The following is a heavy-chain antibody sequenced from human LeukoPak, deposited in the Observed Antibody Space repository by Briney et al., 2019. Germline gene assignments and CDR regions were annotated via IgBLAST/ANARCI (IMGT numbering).Heavy chain of an antibody. CDR3: ARMLLDRFGAMGFDP. CDR2: MNPNSGNT. V-gene: IGHV1-8*01. CDR1: GYTFTSYD. Sequence: ASVKVSCKASGYTFTSYDINWVRQATGQGLEWMGWMNPNSGNTGYAQKFQGRVTKTRNTSISTAYMELSSLRSEDTAVYYCARMLLDRFGAMGFDPWGQGTLVTVSS. J-gene: IGHJ5*02. D-gene: IGHD3-10*01.